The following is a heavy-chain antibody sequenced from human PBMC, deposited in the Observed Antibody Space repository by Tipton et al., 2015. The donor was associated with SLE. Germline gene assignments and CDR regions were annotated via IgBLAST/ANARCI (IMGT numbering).Heavy chain of an antibody. J-gene: IGHJ4*02. D-gene: IGHD4-11*01. CDR1: GFTFSSYG. Sequence: SLRLSCAASGFTFSSYGMHWVRQAPGKGLEWVAFIRYDGSNKYYADSVKGRFTISRDNSKNTLYLQMNSLRAEDTAVYYCAKVGNYSNYNYFDYWGQGTLVTVSS. CDR2: IRYDGSNK. CDR3: AKVGNYSNYNYFDY. V-gene: IGHV3-30*02.